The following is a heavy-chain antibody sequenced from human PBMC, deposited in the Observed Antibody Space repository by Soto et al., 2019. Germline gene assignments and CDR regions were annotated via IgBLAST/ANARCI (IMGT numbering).Heavy chain of an antibody. CDR1: GFTFSSYE. CDR2: ISSSGSTI. D-gene: IGHD2-2*01. J-gene: IGHJ6*02. Sequence: PGGSLRLSCAASGFTFSSYEMNWVRQAPGKGLEWVSYISSSGSTIYYADSVKGRFTISRDNAKNSLYLQMNSLRAEDTAVYYCARGYCSSTSCYPILQPLDVRGQGTTVTVSS. CDR3: ARGYCSSTSCYPILQPLDV. V-gene: IGHV3-48*03.